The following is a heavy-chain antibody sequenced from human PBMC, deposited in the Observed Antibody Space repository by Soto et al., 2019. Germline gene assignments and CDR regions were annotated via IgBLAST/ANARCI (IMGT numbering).Heavy chain of an antibody. CDR3: ASPKAIFGVYPFDY. D-gene: IGHD3-3*01. Sequence: SXKVSFKASGGTXISYAIRLVRQAPGQGLEWMGGIIPIFGTANYEQKFQGRVTITADESTSTAYMELSSMRSQDTAVYYCASPKAIFGVYPFDYWGQGTLGTVSS. CDR2: IIPIFGTA. CDR1: GGTXISYA. V-gene: IGHV1-69*13. J-gene: IGHJ4*02.